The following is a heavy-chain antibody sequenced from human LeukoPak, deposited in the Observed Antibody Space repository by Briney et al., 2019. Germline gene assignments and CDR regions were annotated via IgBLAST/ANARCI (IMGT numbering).Heavy chain of an antibody. V-gene: IGHV3-23*01. CDR1: GFTFSSYA. D-gene: IGHD3-3*01. Sequence: GGSLRLSCAASGFTFSSYAMSWVRQAPGKGLEWVSAISGSGGSTYYADSVKGRFTISRDNSKNTLYLQMNSLRAEDTAVYYCAKVWRVTIFGVVTPHRYFDYWGQGTLVTVSS. CDR2: ISGSGGST. CDR3: AKVWRVTIFGVVTPHRYFDY. J-gene: IGHJ4*02.